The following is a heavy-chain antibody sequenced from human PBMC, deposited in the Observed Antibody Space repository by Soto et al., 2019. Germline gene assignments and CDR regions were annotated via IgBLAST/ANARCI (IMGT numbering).Heavy chain of an antibody. CDR3: AKDGGREYYFDY. D-gene: IGHD3-10*01. CDR2: ISYDGSNK. J-gene: IGHJ4*02. V-gene: IGHV3-30*18. Sequence: QVQLVESGGGVVQPGRSLRLSCAASGFTFSSYGMHWVRQAPGKGLEWVAVISYDGSNKYYAESVKGRFTISRDNSKNTLYLQMNSLRAEDTAVYYCAKDGGREYYFDYWGQGTLVTVSS. CDR1: GFTFSSYG.